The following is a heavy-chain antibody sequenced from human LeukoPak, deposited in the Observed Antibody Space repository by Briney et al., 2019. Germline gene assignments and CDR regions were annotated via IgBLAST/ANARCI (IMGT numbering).Heavy chain of an antibody. J-gene: IGHJ6*03. V-gene: IGHV3-30*02. CDR1: GVTFGTYG. Sequence: PGGSLRLSCVASGVTFGTYGLHWVRQAPGKGLEWVAFIRFDGGDKSYADSVKGRFTISRDNSKNTLYLQMNSLRVEDTAIYYCAKVLPLTFYHMDVWGKGTTVTVSS. D-gene: IGHD4/OR15-4a*01. CDR2: IRFDGGDK. CDR3: AKVLPLTFYHMDV.